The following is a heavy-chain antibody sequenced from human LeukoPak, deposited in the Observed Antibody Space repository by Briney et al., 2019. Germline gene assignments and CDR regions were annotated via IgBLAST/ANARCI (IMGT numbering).Heavy chain of an antibody. J-gene: IGHJ4*02. Sequence: PGGSLRLSCAASGFTFSSYDMSWVRRAPGKGLEWVSTISGSGANTYYADSVKGRFTISRDNSKNTLFLQMNGVRAEDTAVYYCAKIGLWFGDPQFDYWGQGTLVTVSS. D-gene: IGHD3-10*01. CDR1: GFTFSSYD. V-gene: IGHV3-23*01. CDR3: AKIGLWFGDPQFDY. CDR2: ISGSGANT.